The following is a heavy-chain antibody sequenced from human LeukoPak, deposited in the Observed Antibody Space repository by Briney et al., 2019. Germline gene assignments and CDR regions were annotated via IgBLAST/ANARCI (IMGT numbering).Heavy chain of an antibody. D-gene: IGHD2-15*01. Sequence: SETLSLTCAVYGGSFSGYYWSWIRQSPGKGLEWIGEINHSGSTKYNPSLKSRLSISVDTSKNQFSLKLSSVTAADTAVYYCARDGGYCDGNSCYSYSWGQGTLVTVSS. CDR3: ARDGGYCDGNSCYSYS. CDR2: INHSGST. J-gene: IGHJ4*02. CDR1: GGSFSGYY. V-gene: IGHV4-34*01.